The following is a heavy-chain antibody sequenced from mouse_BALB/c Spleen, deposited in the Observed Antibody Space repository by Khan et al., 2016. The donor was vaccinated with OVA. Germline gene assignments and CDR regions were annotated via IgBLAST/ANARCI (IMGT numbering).Heavy chain of an antibody. CDR1: GYSTTSDYA. V-gene: IGHV3-2*02. CDR3: ARSLYYSYGYALDC. D-gene: IGHD2-14*01. CDR2: ISSTGST. J-gene: IGHJ4*01. Sequence: EVELVESGPGLVKPSQSLSLTCTVTGYSTTSDYAWNWIRQFPGNKLEWMGYISSTGSTSYNPSLKSRISITRDTSKNQFFLQLKSVTTEDTATSYCARSLYYSYGYALDCWGRGTSVTVSS.